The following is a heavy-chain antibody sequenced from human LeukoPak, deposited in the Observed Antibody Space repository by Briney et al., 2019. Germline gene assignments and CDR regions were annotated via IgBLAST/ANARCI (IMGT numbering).Heavy chain of an antibody. J-gene: IGHJ4*02. CDR3: ARGVEYSSSSGLGY. D-gene: IGHD6-6*01. V-gene: IGHV4-59*01. CDR2: IYYSGST. Sequence: SETLSLTCTVSGGSISSYCWSWIRQPPGKGLEWIGYIYYSGSTNYNPSLKSRVTISVDTSKNQFSLKLSSVTAADTALYYCARGVEYSSSSGLGYWGQRTLVTVSS. CDR1: GGSISSYC.